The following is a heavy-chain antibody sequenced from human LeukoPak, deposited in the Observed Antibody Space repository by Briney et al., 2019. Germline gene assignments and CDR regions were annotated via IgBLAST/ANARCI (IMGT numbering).Heavy chain of an antibody. V-gene: IGHV3-23*01. CDR3: AKVPYYDFWSGYYMYDYYYYGMDV. CDR1: GLTFSHYV. J-gene: IGHJ6*02. D-gene: IGHD3-3*01. CDR2: ISGSGGST. Sequence: GGSLRLSCAASGLTFSHYVMSWVHQAPGKGLEWVSAISGSGGSTYYADSVKGRFTISRDNSKNTLYLQMNSLRAEDTAVYYCAKVPYYDFWSGYYMYDYYYYGMDVWGQGTTVTVSS.